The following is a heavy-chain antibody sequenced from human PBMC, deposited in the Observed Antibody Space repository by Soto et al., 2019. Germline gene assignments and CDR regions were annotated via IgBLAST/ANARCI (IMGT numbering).Heavy chain of an antibody. CDR3: ARESEDLTSNFDY. CDR1: GFTFPRYS. J-gene: IGHJ4*02. CDR2: ISSTTNYI. V-gene: IGHV3-21*06. Sequence: PRLSCAASGFTFPRYSMNWVRQAPGKGLEWVSSISSTTNYIYYGDSMKGRFTISRDNAKNSLYLEMNSLRAEDTAVYYCARESEDLTSNFDYWGQGTLVTVSS.